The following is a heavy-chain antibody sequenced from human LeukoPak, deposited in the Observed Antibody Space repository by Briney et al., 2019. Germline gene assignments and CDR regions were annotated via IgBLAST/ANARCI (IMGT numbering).Heavy chain of an antibody. CDR3: TKGSWFAP. V-gene: IGHV3-23*01. J-gene: IGHJ5*02. CDR2: VSAGGAT. CDR1: GLTFSKSW. Sequence: GGSLRLSCEASGLTFSKSWMHWVRQAPGKGLEWVSAVSAGGATYYADSVKGRFTISRDNSKNTMFLQMNSLRVEDTAVYYCTKGSWFAPWGQGTLVTVSS.